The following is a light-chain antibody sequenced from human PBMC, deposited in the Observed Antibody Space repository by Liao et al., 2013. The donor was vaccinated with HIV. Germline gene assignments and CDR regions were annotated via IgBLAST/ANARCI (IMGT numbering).Light chain of an antibody. CDR1: SVASET. CDR3: QIWDYTSDHWV. V-gene: IGLV3-21*04. J-gene: IGLJ3*02. CDR2: RDS. Sequence: SYELTQPPSVSVARGQTARITCGGDSVASETVHWYQQKPGQPPVLLINRDSDLPSGTLERFSDSKSGNTATLTISRVEAGDEADYYCQIWDYTSDHWVFGGGTGTDRP.